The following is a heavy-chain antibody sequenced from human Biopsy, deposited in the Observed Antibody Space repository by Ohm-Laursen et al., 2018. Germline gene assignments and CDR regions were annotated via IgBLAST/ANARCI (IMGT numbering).Heavy chain of an antibody. J-gene: IGHJ4*02. V-gene: IGHV3-11*01. CDR2: LSSRGSNI. Sequence: SLRLSCAASGFTFSDYYMSWIRQAPGKGLEWISYLSSRGSNIYYADSVKGRFTVSRDNANNSLFLQTNSLRAEDTAVYYCARFPDFWSGYYVDSWGQGTLVTVSS. D-gene: IGHD3-3*01. CDR3: ARFPDFWSGYYVDS. CDR1: GFTFSDYY.